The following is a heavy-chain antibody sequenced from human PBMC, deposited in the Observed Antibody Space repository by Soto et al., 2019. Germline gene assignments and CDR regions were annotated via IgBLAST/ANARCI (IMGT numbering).Heavy chain of an antibody. Sequence: EVQLVESGGGLVQPGGSLRLSCAASGFPVSTNYVSWVRQAPGKGLEWVSIIYDGGSTYYADSVKGRFTISRDNFKNMLYLQMNSLRDEDTAVYYCARGDGDYGRRLDPWGQGTLVTVSS. CDR1: GFPVSTNY. CDR3: ARGDGDYGRRLDP. D-gene: IGHD4-17*01. V-gene: IGHV3-66*01. J-gene: IGHJ5*01. CDR2: IYDGGST.